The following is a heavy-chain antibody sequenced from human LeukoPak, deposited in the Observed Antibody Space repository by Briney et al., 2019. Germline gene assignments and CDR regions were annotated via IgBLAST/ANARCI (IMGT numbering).Heavy chain of an antibody. Sequence: SETLSLTCTVSGGSIRSGGYYWSWIRHYPGKGLEWIGYIYYSGSTYYNPSLESRVTMSVDTSKNQFSLKLTSVTAADTAVYYCAREGQDVYDGSGSEVFDPWGQGTLVTVSS. CDR3: AREGQDVYDGSGSEVFDP. J-gene: IGHJ5*02. CDR2: IYYSGST. D-gene: IGHD3-22*01. V-gene: IGHV4-31*03. CDR1: GGSIRSGGYY.